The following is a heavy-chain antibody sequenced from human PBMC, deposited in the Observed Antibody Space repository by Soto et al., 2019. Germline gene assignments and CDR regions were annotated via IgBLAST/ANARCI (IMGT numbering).Heavy chain of an antibody. CDR1: GYSFTSYW. Sequence: GESLKISCKGSGYSFTSYWIGWVRQMPGKGLEWMGIIYPGDSDTRYSPSFQGQVTISADKSISTAYLQWSSLKASDTAMYYCARQVSTVTTEYYFDYWGQGTLVTVSS. V-gene: IGHV5-51*01. CDR3: ARQVSTVTTEYYFDY. J-gene: IGHJ4*02. D-gene: IGHD4-17*01. CDR2: IYPGDSDT.